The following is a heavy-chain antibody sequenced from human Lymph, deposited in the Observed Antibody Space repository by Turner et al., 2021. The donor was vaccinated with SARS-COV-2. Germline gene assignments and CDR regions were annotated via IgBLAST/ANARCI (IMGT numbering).Heavy chain of an antibody. CDR1: GFTFSSFV. CDR2: ISYDGSNK. CDR3: ATDPGAGGELLGGGYYYYGMDV. V-gene: IGHV3-30-3*01. Sequence: QVQLVESGGGVVQPGRSLRISCAASGFTFSSFVMHWVRQSPGKGLEWVAVISYDGSNKYYADSVKGRFTISRDNSKNTLYLQMNSLRAEDTAVYYCATDPGAGGELLGGGYYYYGMDVWGQGTTVTVSS. D-gene: IGHD1-26*01. J-gene: IGHJ6*02.